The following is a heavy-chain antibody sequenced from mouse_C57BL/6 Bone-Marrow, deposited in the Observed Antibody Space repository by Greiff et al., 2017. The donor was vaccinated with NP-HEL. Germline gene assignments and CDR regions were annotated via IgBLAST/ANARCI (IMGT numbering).Heavy chain of an antibody. CDR1: GYTFTSYW. J-gene: IGHJ2*01. CDR3: ARMGYGSSPYYFDY. V-gene: IGHV1-61*01. CDR2: IYPSDSET. D-gene: IGHD1-1*01. Sequence: QVQLQQPGAELVRPGSSVKLSCKASGYTFTSYWMDWVKQRPGQGLEWIGNIYPSDSETHYNQKFKDKATLTVDKSSSTAYMQLSSLTSEDSAVYYCARMGYGSSPYYFDYWGQGTTLTVSS.